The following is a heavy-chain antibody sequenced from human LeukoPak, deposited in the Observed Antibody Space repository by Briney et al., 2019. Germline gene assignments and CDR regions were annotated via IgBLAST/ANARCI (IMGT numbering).Heavy chain of an antibody. Sequence: PGGSLRLSCAASGFTFSSYWMHWVRQAPGKGLVWVSRINSDGSSTSYADSVKGRFTTSRDNAKNTLYLQMNSLRAEDTAVYYCARVSPEGDYDYWGQGTLVTVSS. CDR1: GFTFSSYW. D-gene: IGHD4-17*01. CDR2: INSDGSST. V-gene: IGHV3-74*01. CDR3: ARVSPEGDYDY. J-gene: IGHJ4*02.